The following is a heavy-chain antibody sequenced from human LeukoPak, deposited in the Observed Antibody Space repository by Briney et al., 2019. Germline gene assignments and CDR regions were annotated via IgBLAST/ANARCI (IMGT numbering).Heavy chain of an antibody. V-gene: IGHV4-30-2*01. CDR2: IYHSGST. Sequence: PSQTLSLTCTVSGGSISSGGYYWSWIRQPPGKGLEWIGYIYHSGSTYYNPSLKSRVTMSVDTSKNQFSLKLSSVTAADTAVYYCARDGGYSSSWYSSGFGYWGQGTLVTVSS. D-gene: IGHD6-13*01. CDR1: GGSISSGGYY. CDR3: ARDGGYSSSWYSSGFGY. J-gene: IGHJ4*02.